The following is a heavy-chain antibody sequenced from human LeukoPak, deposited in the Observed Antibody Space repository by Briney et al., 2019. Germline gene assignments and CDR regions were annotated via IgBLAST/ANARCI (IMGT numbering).Heavy chain of an antibody. V-gene: IGHV4-59*01. CDR3: ATLQRYGANQDY. D-gene: IGHD4-23*01. Sequence: PSETLSLTGTVSGGSISSYYWSWIRQPPGKGLEWIGYIYYSGSTNYNPSLKSRVTISVDTSKNQFSLMLSSVTAADTAVYYCATLQRYGANQDYWGQGTLVTVSS. CDR2: IYYSGST. CDR1: GGSISSYY. J-gene: IGHJ4*02.